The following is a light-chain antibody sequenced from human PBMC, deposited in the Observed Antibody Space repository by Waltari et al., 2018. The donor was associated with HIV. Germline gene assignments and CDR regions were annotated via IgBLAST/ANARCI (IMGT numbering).Light chain of an antibody. CDR3: QSYASGRGGGTWG. V-gene: IGLV1-40*02. J-gene: IGLJ3*02. CDR2: NDT. CDR1: NSNIGAGPG. Sequence: QSVLTQPPSVSGAPGQRVTISCTGDNSNIGAGPGVHWSQYLPDTGPKLVTLNDTGRPSGVSDRFSGFRYRNSASLAIIALQAEDEAEYYCQSYASGRGGGTWGFGGGTTVTVL.